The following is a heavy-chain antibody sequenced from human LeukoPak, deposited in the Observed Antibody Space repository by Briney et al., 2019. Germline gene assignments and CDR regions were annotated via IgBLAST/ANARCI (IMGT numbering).Heavy chain of an antibody. CDR3: ARGRQTVGYCAGDCYSNY. D-gene: IGHD2-21*02. CDR2: IKQDASEK. J-gene: IGHJ4*02. V-gene: IGHV3-7*05. Sequence: PGGSLRLSCAASGFTFSNYWMTWVRQAPGKGLEWVANIKQDASEKYYVDSVKGRFTISRDNVKNSLFLQMNSLRPEDTAVYYCARGRQTVGYCAGDCYSNYWGQGALVTVSS. CDR1: GFTFSNYW.